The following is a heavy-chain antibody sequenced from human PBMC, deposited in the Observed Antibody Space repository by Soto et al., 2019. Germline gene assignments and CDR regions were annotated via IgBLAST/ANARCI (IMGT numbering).Heavy chain of an antibody. Sequence: PSETLSLTCAVSGGSISSSNWWSWVRQPPGKGLEWIGEIYYSGSTNYNPSLKSRVTISVDTSKNQFSLKLSSVTAADTAVYYCARRYDSSGYFDYWGQGTLVTVSS. CDR3: ARRYDSSGYFDY. D-gene: IGHD3-22*01. CDR1: GGSISSSNW. V-gene: IGHV4-4*02. J-gene: IGHJ4*02. CDR2: IYYSGST.